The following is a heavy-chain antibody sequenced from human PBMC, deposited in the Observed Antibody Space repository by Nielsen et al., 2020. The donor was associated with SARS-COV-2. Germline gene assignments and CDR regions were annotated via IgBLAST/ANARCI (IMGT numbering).Heavy chain of an antibody. CDR3: ASTMHDYGTYYYYYYMDV. CDR2: IIPIFGTA. Sequence: WVRQAPGQGLEWMGGIIPIFGTANYAQKFQGRVTITADESTSTAYMELSSLRSEDTAVYYCASTMHDYGTYYYYYYMDVWGKGTTVTVSS. J-gene: IGHJ6*03. D-gene: IGHD4-17*01. V-gene: IGHV1-69*01.